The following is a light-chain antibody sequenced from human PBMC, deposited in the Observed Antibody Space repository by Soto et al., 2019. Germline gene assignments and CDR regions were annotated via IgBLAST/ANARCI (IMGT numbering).Light chain of an antibody. CDR2: DVT. V-gene: IGLV2-14*03. Sequence: QSALTQPASVSGSPGQSITISCTGTSSDDGGYNYVSWYQHHPGKAPKLIIYDVTNRPSGVSNPFSGSKSGNTASLTNSGLQPEDEADYYCSSYTTSNTRQIVFGTGTKVTVL. J-gene: IGLJ1*01. CDR3: SSYTTSNTRQIV. CDR1: SSDDGGYNY.